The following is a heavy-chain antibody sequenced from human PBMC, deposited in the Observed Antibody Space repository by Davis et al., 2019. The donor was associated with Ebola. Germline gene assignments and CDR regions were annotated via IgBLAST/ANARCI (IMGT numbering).Heavy chain of an antibody. D-gene: IGHD1/OR15-1a*01. V-gene: IGHV6-1*01. J-gene: IGHJ5*02. CDR3: ARYTWNNRVFDP. CDR2: TYYNSKWYI. Sequence: PSETLSLTCAISGDSVFGNNGAWNWIRQSPSRGLEWLGRTYYNSKWYIDYAVSVKSRLIINPDTSKNQFSLQLNSVTPEDTAVYYCARYTWNNRVFDPWGQGTLVTVSS. CDR1: GDSVFGNNGA.